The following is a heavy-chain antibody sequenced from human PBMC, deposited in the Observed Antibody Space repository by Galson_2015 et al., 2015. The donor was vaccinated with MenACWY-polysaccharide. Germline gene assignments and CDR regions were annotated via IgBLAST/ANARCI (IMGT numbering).Heavy chain of an antibody. V-gene: IGHV3-23*01. J-gene: IGHJ4*02. CDR2: ISTSGAST. D-gene: IGHD1-26*01. CDR3: AKYIAPTTPYFDY. Sequence: SLILSCAASGFTFSSFAMSWVRQAPGKGLEWVSGISTSGASTYYADSVKGRFTFSRDNSKNTVYLQLTSLRAEDTALYYCAKYIAPTTPYFDYWGQGTLVTVSS. CDR1: GFTFSSFA.